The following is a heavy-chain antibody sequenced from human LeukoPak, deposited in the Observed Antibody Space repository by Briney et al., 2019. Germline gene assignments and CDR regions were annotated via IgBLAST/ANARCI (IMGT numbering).Heavy chain of an antibody. Sequence: EASVKVSCKASGYTFTGYYMHWVRQAPGQGLEWMGWINPNSGGTNYAQKFQGRVTMTRDTSISTAYMELSRLRSNDTAVYYCARALTTVTNFDYWGQGTLVTVSS. D-gene: IGHD4-17*01. CDR2: INPNSGGT. J-gene: IGHJ4*02. CDR1: GYTFTGYY. V-gene: IGHV1-2*02. CDR3: ARALTTVTNFDY.